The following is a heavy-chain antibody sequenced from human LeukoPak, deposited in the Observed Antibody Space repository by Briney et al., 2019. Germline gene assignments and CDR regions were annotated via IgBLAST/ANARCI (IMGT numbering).Heavy chain of an antibody. CDR3: ARGAVAGTGYFDY. CDR2: IYYSGTT. V-gene: IGHV4-39*01. CDR1: GDSIISSSYY. D-gene: IGHD6-19*01. J-gene: IGHJ4*02. Sequence: SETLSLTCTVSGDSIISSSYYWGWIRQPPGKGLEWLGSIYYSGTTYYNPSLKSRVTISVDTSKNQFPLRLSSVTAADTAVYFCARGAVAGTGYFDYWGQGTLVTVSS.